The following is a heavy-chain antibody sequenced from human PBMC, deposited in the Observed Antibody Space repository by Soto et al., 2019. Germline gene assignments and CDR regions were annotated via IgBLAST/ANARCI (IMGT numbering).Heavy chain of an antibody. CDR3: VKDLYDFWSGYQFTDYYYYYMDV. V-gene: IGHV3-23*01. CDR1: GFTFSSYA. Sequence: GGSLRLSCAASGFTFSSYAMSWVRQAPGKGLEWVSAISGSGGSTYYADSVKGRFTISRDNSKNTLYLQMNSLRAEDTAVYYCVKDLYDFWSGYQFTDYYYYYMDVWGKGTTVTVSS. J-gene: IGHJ6*03. D-gene: IGHD3-3*01. CDR2: ISGSGGST.